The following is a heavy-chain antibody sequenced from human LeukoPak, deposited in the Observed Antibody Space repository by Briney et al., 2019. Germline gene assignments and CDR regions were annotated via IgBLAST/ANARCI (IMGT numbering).Heavy chain of an antibody. CDR1: GFTFSSYG. D-gene: IGHD2/OR15-2a*01. Sequence: GGSLRLSCAASGFTFSSYGMHWVRQAPGKGLEWVSVIYSGGSTYYADSVKGRFTISRDNSKNTLYLQMNSLRAEDTAVYYCARNRDGAFDIWGQGTMVTVSS. J-gene: IGHJ3*02. CDR2: IYSGGST. CDR3: ARNRDGAFDI. V-gene: IGHV3-66*01.